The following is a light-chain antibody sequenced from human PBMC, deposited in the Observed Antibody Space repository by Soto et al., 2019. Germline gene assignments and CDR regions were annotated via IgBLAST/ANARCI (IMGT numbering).Light chain of an antibody. Sequence: QSVLTQPPSASGTPGHRVTISRSGSSSNIGSNTVNWYQQLPGTAPKLLIYSNNQRPSGVPDRFSGSKSGTSASLAISGLQSEDEADYYCAAWDDSLNGPVVGGGTKLTVL. CDR1: SSNIGSNT. CDR2: SNN. J-gene: IGLJ3*02. V-gene: IGLV1-44*01. CDR3: AAWDDSLNGPV.